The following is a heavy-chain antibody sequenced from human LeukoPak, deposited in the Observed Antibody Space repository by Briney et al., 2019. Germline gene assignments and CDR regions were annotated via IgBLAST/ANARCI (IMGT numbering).Heavy chain of an antibody. V-gene: IGHV4-39*07. CDR2: IYYSGSA. D-gene: IGHD3-22*01. Sequence: SETLSLTYTVSGGSISSSSYYWGWIRQPPGKGLEWIGSIYYSGSAYYNPSLKSRVTISVDTSKNQFSLKLSSVTAADTAVYYCARVDDYYDSSGVLDIWGQGQWSPSLQ. CDR3: ARVDDYYDSSGVLDI. J-gene: IGHJ3*02. CDR1: GGSISSSSYY.